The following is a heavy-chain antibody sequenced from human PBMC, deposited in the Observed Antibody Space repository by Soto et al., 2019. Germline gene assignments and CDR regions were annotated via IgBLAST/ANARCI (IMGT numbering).Heavy chain of an antibody. CDR1: GSTFTSYD. CDR2: MNPNSGNT. J-gene: IGHJ5*02. Sequence: VSVKVSCKASGSTFTSYDINWVRQATGQGLEWMGWMNPNSGNTGYAQKFQGRVTMTRNTSISTAYMELSSLRSEDTALYSCARGGRGVVIDNWFNPWGQGTLVTVSS. CDR3: ARGGRGVVIDNWFNP. V-gene: IGHV1-8*01. D-gene: IGHD3-3*01.